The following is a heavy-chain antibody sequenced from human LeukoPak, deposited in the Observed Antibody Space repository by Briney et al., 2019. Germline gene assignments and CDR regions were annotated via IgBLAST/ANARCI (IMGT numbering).Heavy chain of an antibody. CDR2: IYHSGST. CDR3: ARARRGYVRLDY. Sequence: PSETLSLTCEVSGGSFSGYYWTWIRQSPGQGLEWIGEIYHSGSTNYNPSLMRRVTMSVDTSKNQFSLSLTAVTDADTALYYCARARRGYVRLDYWGQGTLVTVSS. V-gene: IGHV4-34*01. J-gene: IGHJ4*02. CDR1: GGSFSGYY. D-gene: IGHD5-12*01.